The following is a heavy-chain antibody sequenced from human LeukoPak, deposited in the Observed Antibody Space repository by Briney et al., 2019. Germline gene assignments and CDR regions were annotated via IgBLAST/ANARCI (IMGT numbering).Heavy chain of an antibody. CDR1: GGSFSGYY. CDR2: INHSGST. J-gene: IGHJ4*02. D-gene: IGHD2-15*01. CDR3: ARGIAAIDY. V-gene: IGHV4-34*01. Sequence: PSETLSLTCAVYGGSFSGYYWSWIRQPPGKGLEWIGEINHSGSTNYNPSLKSRVTISVDTSKNQFSLKLGSVTAADTAVYYCARGIAAIDYWGQGTLSPSPQ.